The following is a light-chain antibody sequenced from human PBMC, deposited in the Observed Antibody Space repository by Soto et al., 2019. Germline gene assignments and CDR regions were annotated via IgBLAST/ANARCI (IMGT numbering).Light chain of an antibody. Sequence: DIVMTQSPDTLAVSLGARATISCRSSHSVLYNSKNKNYLSWYQQKPGQPPKLLIYWASTRESGVPDRFSGGGSGTDFTLTISSLQAEDVAVYYCLQSYNTPHTFGQGTRLEI. CDR3: LQSYNTPHT. CDR2: WAS. J-gene: IGKJ2*01. CDR1: HSVLYNSKNKNY. V-gene: IGKV4-1*01.